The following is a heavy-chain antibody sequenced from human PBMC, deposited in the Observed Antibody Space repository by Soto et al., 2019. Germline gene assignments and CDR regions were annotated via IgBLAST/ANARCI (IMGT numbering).Heavy chain of an antibody. CDR2: INPKFGDT. J-gene: IGHJ6*02. Sequence: QVQLVQSGAEVKEPGDSVRVSCEASGYTFTAYYIHWVRQAPGQGLEWMGWINPKFGDTTYAQDFQGRVSMTRDMSISTVDMALSRLTSDDTAIYYCARNMDYYYGRGSGNGNGVWGQGTTVTVFS. D-gene: IGHD3-10*02. V-gene: IGHV1-2*02. CDR3: ARNMDYYYGRGSGNGNGV. CDR1: GYTFTAYY.